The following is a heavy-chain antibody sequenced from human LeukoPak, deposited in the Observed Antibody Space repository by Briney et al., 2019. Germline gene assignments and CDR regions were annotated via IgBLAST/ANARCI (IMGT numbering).Heavy chain of an antibody. CDR3: ARGATVVTPDYFDY. Sequence: ASVKVSCKASGGTFSSYTISWVRQAPGQGLERMGGIIPIFGIANYTQKIQGRITMTAHQSTSTASMELSRLRCEDTAVYYCARGATVVTPDYFDYWGQGTLVTVSS. V-gene: IGHV1-69*10. CDR2: IIPIFGIA. J-gene: IGHJ4*02. CDR1: GGTFSSYT. D-gene: IGHD4-23*01.